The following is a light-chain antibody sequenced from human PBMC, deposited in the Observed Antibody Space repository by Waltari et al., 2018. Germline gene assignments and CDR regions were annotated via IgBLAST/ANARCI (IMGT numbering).Light chain of an antibody. CDR1: GSDVGGYKY. CDR2: EVT. Sequence: QSALTQPPSASGSLGQSVTISCTGTGSDVGGYKYVSWYQQYQGKAPKLLIYEVTKRPSLVPFRFSGSKSGNTASLTVSGLRAEDECDYYCSSYAATNNVIFCGGTNLTVL. CDR3: SSYAATNNVI. V-gene: IGLV2-8*01. J-gene: IGLJ2*01.